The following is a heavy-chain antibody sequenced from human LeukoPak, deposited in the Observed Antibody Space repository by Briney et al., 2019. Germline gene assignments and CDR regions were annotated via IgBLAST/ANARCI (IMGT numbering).Heavy chain of an antibody. J-gene: IGHJ4*02. CDR1: GFTFSTYA. Sequence: GGSLRLSCAASGFTFSTYAMSWVRQAPGKGLEWASSISSSSSYIYYADSVKGRFTISRDNAKNSLYLQMNSLRAEDTAVYYCARAPGQQLRGYYFDYWGQGTLVTVSS. V-gene: IGHV3-21*01. CDR3: ARAPGQQLRGYYFDY. D-gene: IGHD6-13*01. CDR2: ISSSSSYI.